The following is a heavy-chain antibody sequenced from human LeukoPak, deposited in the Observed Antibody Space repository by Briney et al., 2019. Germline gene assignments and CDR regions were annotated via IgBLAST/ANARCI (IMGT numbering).Heavy chain of an antibody. CDR3: AKAGYYDSSGYYTAAYYFDY. J-gene: IGHJ4*02. Sequence: GGSLRLSCAASGFTFSSYAMSWVRQAPGKGLEWVSAISGSGGSTYYADSVKGRFTISRDNSKNTLYLQMNSLRAEDTAVYYCAKAGYYDSSGYYTAAYYFDYWAREPWSPSPQ. CDR2: ISGSGGST. D-gene: IGHD3-22*01. V-gene: IGHV3-23*01. CDR1: GFTFSSYA.